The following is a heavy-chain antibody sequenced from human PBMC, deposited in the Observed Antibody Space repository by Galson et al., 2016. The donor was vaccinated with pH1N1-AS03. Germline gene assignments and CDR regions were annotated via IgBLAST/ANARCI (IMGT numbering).Heavy chain of an antibody. CDR3: ASAAGELLSSSDY. J-gene: IGHJ4*02. CDR2: ISAHTGYT. V-gene: IGHV1-18*04. Sequence: SVKVSCKASGYTFTSYGITWVRQAPGQGLEWMGWISAHTGYTKYAQKLQGRVTMTTDTSTSTAYMELRSLRSDDTAVCYCASAAGELLSSSDYWGQGTLVTVSS. CDR1: GYTFTSYG. D-gene: IGHD1-26*01.